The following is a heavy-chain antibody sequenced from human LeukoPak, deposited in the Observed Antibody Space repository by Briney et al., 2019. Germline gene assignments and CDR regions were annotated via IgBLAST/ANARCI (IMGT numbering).Heavy chain of an antibody. Sequence: PSETLSLTCTVSGGSISSRNYYWGWIRQPPGKGLEWIGTSYYSGSTYYNPSLKSRVAISVDTSKNQFFLKLSSVTAADTAVYYCAIDLYDFWSGFVHWGQGTLVTVSS. V-gene: IGHV4-39*07. D-gene: IGHD3-3*01. CDR1: GGSISSRNYY. CDR3: AIDLYDFWSGFVH. CDR2: SYYSGST. J-gene: IGHJ4*02.